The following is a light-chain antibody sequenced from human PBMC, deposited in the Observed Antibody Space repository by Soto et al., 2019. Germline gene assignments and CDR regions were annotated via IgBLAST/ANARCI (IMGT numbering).Light chain of an antibody. Sequence: DIQMTQSPSSLSASVGDRVTITCRASQSISSYLNWYQQKPGKAPKLLIYAASSLQSGVPSRFSGSGSGTDFTLTIRSLQPEDFATYNCQQSYSTPDTFGQGTKLEIK. CDR1: QSISSY. CDR2: AAS. CDR3: QQSYSTPDT. J-gene: IGKJ2*01. V-gene: IGKV1-39*01.